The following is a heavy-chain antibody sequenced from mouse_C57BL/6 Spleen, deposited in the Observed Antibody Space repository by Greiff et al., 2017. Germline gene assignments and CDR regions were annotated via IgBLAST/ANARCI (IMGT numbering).Heavy chain of an antibody. CDR1: GYTFTDYE. D-gene: IGHD1-1*01. CDR3: GGSTTVVCHWYFDV. J-gene: IGHJ1*03. V-gene: IGHV1-15*01. Sequence: QVQLQQSGAELVRPGASVTLSCKASGYTFTDYEMHWVKQTPVHGLEWIGAIDPETGGTAYNQKFKGKAILTADKSSSTAYMELRSLTSEDSAVYYCGGSTTVVCHWYFDVWGTGTTVTVSS. CDR2: IDPETGGT.